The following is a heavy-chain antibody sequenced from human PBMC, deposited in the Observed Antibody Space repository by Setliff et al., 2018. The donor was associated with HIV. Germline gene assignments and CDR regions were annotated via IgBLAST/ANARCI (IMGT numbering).Heavy chain of an antibody. Sequence: GGSLRLSCAASGFTFSDYYMSWLRQAPGKGLEWVSYISRDGNTIYYADSVKGRFTISRDNAKNSLYLQMNSLRAEDTAVYYCVRDSYYDSSGYYRGALDIWGQGTRVTVSS. D-gene: IGHD3-22*01. CDR1: GFTFSDYY. V-gene: IGHV3-11*04. CDR3: VRDSYYDSSGYYRGALDI. J-gene: IGHJ3*02. CDR2: ISRDGNTI.